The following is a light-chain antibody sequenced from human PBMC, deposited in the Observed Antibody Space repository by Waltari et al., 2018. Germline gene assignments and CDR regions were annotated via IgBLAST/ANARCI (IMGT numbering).Light chain of an antibody. CDR2: GG. CDR1: ASDVGTSKS. J-gene: IGLJ3*02. Sequence: QSALTQPASVSGSPGQSVTISCTDTASDVGTSKSVSWYQQHPGKAPKLILSGGSSRFSGSKSGNTASLTISGLQAEDEAHYYCCSYAGSGPWVFGGGTKLTVL. V-gene: IGLV2-23*01. CDR3: CSYAGSGPWV.